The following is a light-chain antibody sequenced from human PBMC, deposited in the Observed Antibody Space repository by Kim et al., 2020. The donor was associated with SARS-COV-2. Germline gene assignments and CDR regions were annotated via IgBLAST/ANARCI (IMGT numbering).Light chain of an antibody. V-gene: IGKV3-20*01. Sequence: SPGESATLSCRASQSVSSSYLAWYQQKPGQAPRLLIYGASSRATGIPDRFSGSGSGTDFTLTISRLEPEDFAVYYCQQYGSSPPVTFGQGTKLEI. CDR3: QQYGSSPPVT. CDR2: GAS. J-gene: IGKJ2*01. CDR1: QSVSSSY.